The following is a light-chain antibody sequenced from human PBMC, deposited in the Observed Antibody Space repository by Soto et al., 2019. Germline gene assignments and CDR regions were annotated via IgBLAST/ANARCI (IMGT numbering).Light chain of an antibody. Sequence: QSVLTQPPSVSGAPGQRVTISCTGSSSNVGAGYDVHWYQQLPGTAPELLIYVNSNRPSGVPDRFSGSKSGTSASLAIAGLQAEDEADYYCQSYDSSLSVVFGGGTKLTVL. V-gene: IGLV1-40*01. CDR1: SSNVGAGYD. CDR2: VNS. J-gene: IGLJ2*01. CDR3: QSYDSSLSVV.